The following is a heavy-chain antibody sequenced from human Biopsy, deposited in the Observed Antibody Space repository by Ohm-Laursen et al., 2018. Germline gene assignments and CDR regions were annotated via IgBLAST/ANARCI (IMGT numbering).Heavy chain of an antibody. V-gene: IGHV3-11*01. CDR2: ISDGGTI. J-gene: IGHJ6*02. Sequence: GSLRLSCAASGFSFSDYHMRWIRQAPGRGLEWVSYISDGGTIYYGDSMKGRVTISRDNAKNSLYLQMHSLRAEDTAVYYCARDTRWSPYSMDVWGQGTTITVSS. D-gene: IGHD4-23*01. CDR1: GFSFSDYH. CDR3: ARDTRWSPYSMDV.